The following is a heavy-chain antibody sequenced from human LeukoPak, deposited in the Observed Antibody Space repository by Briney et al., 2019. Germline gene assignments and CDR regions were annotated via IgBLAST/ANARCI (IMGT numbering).Heavy chain of an antibody. D-gene: IGHD3-3*01. Sequence: PSQTLSLTCTVSGGSISSGGHYWSWIRQPPGKGLEWIGEINHSGSTNYNPSLESRVTIPVDTSKNLFSLKLSSVTAADTAVYYCASGQYYDLWSGYYVDWGQGTLVTVSA. J-gene: IGHJ4*02. CDR1: GGSISSGGHY. V-gene: IGHV4-30-2*01. CDR3: ASGQYYDLWSGYYVD. CDR2: INHSGST.